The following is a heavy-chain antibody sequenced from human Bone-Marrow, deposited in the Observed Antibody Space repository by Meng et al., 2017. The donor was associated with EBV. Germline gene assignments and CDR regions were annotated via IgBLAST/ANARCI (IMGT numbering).Heavy chain of an antibody. Sequence: QVQLVQSGSELXXXXXSXTVXCKSSGYTFTTYTVIWVRQAPGQGLEWMGWINTNTGKPTYAQGFTGRFVFSLDTSVSTAYLQISSLKAEDTAVYYCARDSSTTWWFDPWGQGSLVTVSS. J-gene: IGHJ5*02. CDR2: INTNTGKP. CDR3: ARDSSTTWWFDP. CDR1: GYTFTTYT. D-gene: IGHD2-2*01. V-gene: IGHV7-4-1*02.